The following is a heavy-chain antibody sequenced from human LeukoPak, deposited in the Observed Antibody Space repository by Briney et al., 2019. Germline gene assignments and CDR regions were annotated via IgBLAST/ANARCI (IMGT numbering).Heavy chain of an antibody. CDR3: ARSYYYGSGSYRRYYFDY. CDR2: IHTSGST. Sequence: PSETLSLTCTVTGDSMGTYYWSFIRQPAGKGLEWIGRIHTSGSTNYNPSLKSRVTMSVDTSKNQFSLKLSSVTAADTAVYYCARSYYYGSGSYRRYYFDYWGQGTLVTVSS. J-gene: IGHJ4*02. CDR1: GDSMGTYY. V-gene: IGHV4-4*07. D-gene: IGHD3-10*01.